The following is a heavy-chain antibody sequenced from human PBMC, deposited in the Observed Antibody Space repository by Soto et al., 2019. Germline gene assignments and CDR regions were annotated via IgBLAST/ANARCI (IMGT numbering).Heavy chain of an antibody. CDR3: AHRPPTVVTTTHFDY. CDR2: IYWDDDK. Sequence: QITLKESGPTLVKPTQTLTLTCTFSGFSLSTSGVGVGWIRQPPGKALEWLALIYWDDDKRYSPSLKSRLTITKDTSKNQVVLTMTNMDPVETATYYCAHRPPTVVTTTHFDYWGQGTLVTVSS. J-gene: IGHJ4*02. V-gene: IGHV2-5*02. CDR1: GFSLSTSGVG. D-gene: IGHD4-17*01.